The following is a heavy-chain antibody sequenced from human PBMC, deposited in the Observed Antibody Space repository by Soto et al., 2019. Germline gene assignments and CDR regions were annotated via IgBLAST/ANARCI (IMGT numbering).Heavy chain of an antibody. J-gene: IGHJ4*02. V-gene: IGHV3-48*01. CDR2: ISSSSSTI. Sequence: EVQLVESGGGLVQPGGSLRLSCAASGFTFSSYSMNWVRQAPGKGLEWVSNISSSSSTIYYADSVKGRFTISRDNAKNSLYLQMNSLSAEHTAVYCCARGDSAVICKGPFDYWGQGTLVTVSS. D-gene: IGHD1-26*01. CDR1: GFTFSSYS. CDR3: ARGDSAVICKGPFDY.